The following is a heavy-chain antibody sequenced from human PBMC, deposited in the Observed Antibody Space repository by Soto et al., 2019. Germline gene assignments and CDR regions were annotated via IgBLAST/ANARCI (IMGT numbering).Heavy chain of an antibody. J-gene: IGHJ4*02. V-gene: IGHV3-15*01. CDR2: IKSKTDGGTT. CDR3: TTEPAYYASSGYYSGTVKYFDY. Sequence: GGSLRLSCAASGFTFSSAWMSWVRQAPGKGLEWVGRIKSKTDGGTTDYAAPVKGRFTISRDDSKNTLYLQMNSLKTEDTAVYYCTTEPAYYASSGYYSGTVKYFDYWDPGTLVTVFS. CDR1: GFTFSSAW. D-gene: IGHD3-22*01.